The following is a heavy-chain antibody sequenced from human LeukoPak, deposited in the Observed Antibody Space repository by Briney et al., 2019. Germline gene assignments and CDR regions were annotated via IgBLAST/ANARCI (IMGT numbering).Heavy chain of an antibody. CDR3: ARDLAAAGTDYYYGMDV. Sequence: ASVRVSCKASGYTFTSYDINWVRRAPGQGLEWMGWMNPNSGNTGYAQKFQGRVTMTRNTSISTAYMELSSLRSEDTAVYYCARDLAAAGTDYYYGMDVWGQGTTVTVSS. J-gene: IGHJ6*02. CDR1: GYTFTSYD. CDR2: MNPNSGNT. V-gene: IGHV1-8*01. D-gene: IGHD6-13*01.